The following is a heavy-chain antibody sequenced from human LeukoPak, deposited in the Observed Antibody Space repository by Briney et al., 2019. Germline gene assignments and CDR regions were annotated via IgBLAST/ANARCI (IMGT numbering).Heavy chain of an antibody. V-gene: IGHV1-58*02. Sequence: GAPVKVSCKASGFTFTSSAMQWVRQARGQRLEWIGWIVVGSGNTNYAQKFQERVTITRGMSTSTAYMELSSLRSEDTAVYYCAAGDYGDYDYYGMDVWGQGTTVTVSS. CDR3: AAGDYGDYDYYGMDV. D-gene: IGHD4-17*01. CDR1: GFTFTSSA. J-gene: IGHJ6*02. CDR2: IVVGSGNT.